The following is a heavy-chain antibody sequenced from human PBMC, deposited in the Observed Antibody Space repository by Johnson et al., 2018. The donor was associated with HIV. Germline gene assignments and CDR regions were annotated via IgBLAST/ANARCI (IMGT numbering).Heavy chain of an antibody. CDR2: IQFDGSHK. CDR1: GFTFSSYA. V-gene: IGHV3-30*04. J-gene: IGHJ3*02. Sequence: QVQLVESGGGVVQPGRSMRLSCAASGFTFSSYAMHWVRQAPGKGLEWVAFIQFDGSHKYYTDSVKGRFTISRDNSKNTLYLQMNSLRAEDTAVYSCARSGYGSGSTHDAFDIWGQGTMVTVSS. D-gene: IGHD3-10*01. CDR3: ARSGYGSGSTHDAFDI.